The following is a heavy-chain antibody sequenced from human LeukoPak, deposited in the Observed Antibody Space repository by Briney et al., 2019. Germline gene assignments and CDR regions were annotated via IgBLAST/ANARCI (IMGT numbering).Heavy chain of an antibody. V-gene: IGHV3-9*01. CDR3: ASRNYYDSSGYYYYYFDY. CDR2: ISWNSGSI. CDR1: GFIFNNYA. D-gene: IGHD3-22*01. J-gene: IGHJ4*02. Sequence: GGSLRLSCAGSGFIFNNYAMHWVRQPPGKGLEWVSGISWNSGSIDYADSVKGRFTISRDNSKNTLYLQMNSLRAEDTAVYYCASRNYYDSSGYYYYYFDYWGQGILVTVSS.